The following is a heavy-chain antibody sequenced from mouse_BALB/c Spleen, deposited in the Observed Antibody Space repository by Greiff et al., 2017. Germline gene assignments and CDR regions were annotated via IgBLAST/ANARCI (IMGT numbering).Heavy chain of an antibody. V-gene: IGHV5-9-3*01. CDR3: ARQDYGNYVAY. CDR1: GFTFSSYA. D-gene: IGHD2-1*01. Sequence: EVNVVESGGGLVKPGGSLKLSCAASGFTFSSYAMSWVRQTPEKRLEWVATISSGGSYTYYPDSVKGRFTISRDNAKNTLYLQMSSLRSEDTAMYYCARQDYGNYVAYWGQGTLVTVSA. J-gene: IGHJ3*01. CDR2: ISSGGSYT.